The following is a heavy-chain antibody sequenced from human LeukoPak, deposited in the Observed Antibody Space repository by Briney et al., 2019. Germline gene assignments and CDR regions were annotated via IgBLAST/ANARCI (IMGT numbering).Heavy chain of an antibody. CDR2: ISGSGGST. D-gene: IGHD1-26*01. V-gene: IGHV3-23*01. J-gene: IGHJ4*02. CDR3: ARDRHSGSSLVYFDY. Sequence: GGSLRLSCAASGFTFSSYAMSWVRQAPGKGLEWVSAISGSGGSTYYADSVKGRFTISRDNSKNTLYLQMNSLRAEDTAVYYCARDRHSGSSLVYFDYWGQGTLVTVSS. CDR1: GFTFSSYA.